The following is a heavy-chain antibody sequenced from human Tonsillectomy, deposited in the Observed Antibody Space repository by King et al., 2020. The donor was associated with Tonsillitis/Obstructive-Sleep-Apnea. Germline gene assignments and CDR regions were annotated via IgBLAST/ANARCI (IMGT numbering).Heavy chain of an antibody. CDR1: GFTVSSNY. CDR3: AGPTTVTTDYYYYMDV. V-gene: IGHV3-66*01. D-gene: IGHD4-17*01. Sequence: VQLVESGGGLVQPGGSLRLSCAASGFTVSSNYMSWVRQAPGKGLEWVSVIFSGGSTYYADSVKGRFTISRDNSKTTRYLQMNSLGAEDTAVYYGAGPTTVTTDYYYYMDVWGKGTTVTVSS. J-gene: IGHJ6*03. CDR2: IFSGGST.